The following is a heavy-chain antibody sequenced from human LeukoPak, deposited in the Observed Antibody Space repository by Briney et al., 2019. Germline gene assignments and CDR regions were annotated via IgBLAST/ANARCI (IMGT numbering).Heavy chain of an antibody. CDR2: IKQDGSEE. Sequence: GGSLRLSCAASGFIVSSKYMSWVRQAPGKGLEWVANIKQDGSEEYYLDSLKGRFTISRDNPKNSVYLQMNNLRVDDTAVYYCARGHYSPWDHCFDYWGQGSLVTVSS. V-gene: IGHV3-7*01. D-gene: IGHD5-18*01. CDR1: GFIVSSKY. CDR3: ARGHYSPWDHCFDY. J-gene: IGHJ4*02.